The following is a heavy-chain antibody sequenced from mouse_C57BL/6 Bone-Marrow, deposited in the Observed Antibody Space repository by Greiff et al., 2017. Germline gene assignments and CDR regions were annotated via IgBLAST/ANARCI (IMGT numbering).Heavy chain of an antibody. J-gene: IGHJ2*01. Sequence: LVEPGASVKMSCKASGYTFTDYNMHWVKQSHGKSLEWIGYINPNNGGTSYNQKFKGKATLTVNKSSSTAYMELRSLTSEDSAVYYCARRERGYYFDYWGQGTTLTVSS. CDR2: INPNNGGT. CDR1: GYTFTDYN. CDR3: ARRERGYYFDY. V-gene: IGHV1-22*01.